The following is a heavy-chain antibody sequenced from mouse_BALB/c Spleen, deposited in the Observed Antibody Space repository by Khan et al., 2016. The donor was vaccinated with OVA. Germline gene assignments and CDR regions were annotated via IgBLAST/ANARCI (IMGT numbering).Heavy chain of an antibody. J-gene: IGHJ4*01. CDR3: ARPPYVSYAMDN. Sequence: QIQLVQSGPELKKPGETVKISCKASGHTFTKYGMNWVKQPPGKGLKWMGWINTYTGEPTYADDFNGRFAFSLETSASTAYLQINNLKNEDTATYFCARPPYVSYAMDNWGQGTSVTVSS. CDR2: INTYTGEP. D-gene: IGHD1-1*01. V-gene: IGHV9-3-1*01. CDR1: GHTFTKYG.